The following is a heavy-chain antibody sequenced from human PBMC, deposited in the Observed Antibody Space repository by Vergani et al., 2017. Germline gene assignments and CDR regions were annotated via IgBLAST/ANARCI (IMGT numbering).Heavy chain of an antibody. V-gene: IGHV1-46*01. CDR3: ARGDYDGSGYFSQDDY. CDR1: GYTFTSYG. J-gene: IGHJ4*02. Sequence: QVQMVQSGAEVKKPGASVKVSCKASGYTFTSYGISWVRQAPGQGLEWMGIINPSGGSTSYAQKFQGRVTMTRDTSTSTVYMELSSLRSEDTAVYYCARGDYDGSGYFSQDDYWGQGTLVTVSS. CDR2: INPSGGST. D-gene: IGHD3-10*01.